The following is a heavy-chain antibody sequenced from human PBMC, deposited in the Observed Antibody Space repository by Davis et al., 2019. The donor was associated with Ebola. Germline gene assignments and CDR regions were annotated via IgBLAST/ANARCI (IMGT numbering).Heavy chain of an antibody. J-gene: IGHJ5*02. V-gene: IGHV4-34*01. D-gene: IGHD6-19*01. CDR3: ARVSLIGYSSGWYGNWFDP. CDR1: GGSFSGYY. CDR2: INHSGST. Sequence: SETLSLTCAVYGGSFSGYYWSWIRQPPGKGLEWIGEINHSGSTNYNPSLKSRVTISVDTSKNQFSLKLSSVTAADTAVYYCARVSLIGYSSGWYGNWFDPWGQGTLATVSS.